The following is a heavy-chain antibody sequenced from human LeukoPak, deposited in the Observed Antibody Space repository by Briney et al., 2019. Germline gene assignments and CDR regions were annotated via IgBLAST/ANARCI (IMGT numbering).Heavy chain of an antibody. D-gene: IGHD4-17*01. CDR3: ARDDYGYWYFDL. Sequence: SQTLSLTCTVSGGSISSGDYYWSWIRQPRGKGLEWIGYIYYSGSTYYNPSLKSRVTISVDTSKNQFSLKLSSVTAADTAVYYCARDDYGYWYFDLWGRGTLVTVSS. V-gene: IGHV4-30-4*08. CDR2: IYYSGST. J-gene: IGHJ2*01. CDR1: GGSISSGDYY.